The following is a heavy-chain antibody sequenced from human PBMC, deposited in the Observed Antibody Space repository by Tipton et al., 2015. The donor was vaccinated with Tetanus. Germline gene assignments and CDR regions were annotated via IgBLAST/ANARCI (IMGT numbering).Heavy chain of an antibody. CDR3: ARATAVVRGIINHYDN. V-gene: IGHV6-1*01. CDR2: TYYKSNWNN. Sequence: GLVKPSQTLSLTCVISGDSVSSDSASWNWIRQSLSRGLEWLGNTYYKSNWNNEYAASVQSRITITPDTSKNQFSLHLKSVTPEDTAVYYCARATAVVRGIINHYDNWGQGTLVTVSS. J-gene: IGHJ1*01. CDR1: GDSVSSDSAS. D-gene: IGHD3-10*01.